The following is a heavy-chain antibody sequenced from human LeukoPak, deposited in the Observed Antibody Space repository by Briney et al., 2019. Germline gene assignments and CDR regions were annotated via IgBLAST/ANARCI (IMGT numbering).Heavy chain of an antibody. J-gene: IGHJ4*02. Sequence: GGSLRLSCAASGFPFNLYGMTWVRQAPGKGLEWVSYISSSSSTIYYADSVKGRFTISRDNAKNSLYLQMNSLRAEDTAVYYCAREMGPIAAASFFDYWGQGTLVTVSS. V-gene: IGHV3-48*01. CDR3: AREMGPIAAASFFDY. CDR1: GFPFNLYG. CDR2: ISSSSSTI. D-gene: IGHD6-13*01.